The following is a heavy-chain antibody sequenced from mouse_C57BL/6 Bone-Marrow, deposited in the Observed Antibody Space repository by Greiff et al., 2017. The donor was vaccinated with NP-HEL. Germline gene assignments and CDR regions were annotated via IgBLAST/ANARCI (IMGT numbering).Heavy chain of an antibody. CDR3: ARQLYGSSPYAMDY. CDR2: IYPRSGNT. V-gene: IGHV1-81*01. Sequence: VQLQQSGAELARPGASVKLSCKASGYTFTSYGISWVKQRTGQGLEWIGEIYPRSGNTYYNEKFKGKATLTADKSSSTAYMELRSLTSEDSAVYFCARQLYGSSPYAMDYWGQGTSVTVSS. D-gene: IGHD1-1*01. CDR1: GYTFTSYG. J-gene: IGHJ4*01.